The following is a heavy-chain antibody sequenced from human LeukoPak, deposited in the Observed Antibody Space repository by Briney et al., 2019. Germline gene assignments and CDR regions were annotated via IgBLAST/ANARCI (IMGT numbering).Heavy chain of an antibody. Sequence: GGSLRLSCAASGFTFSNYGMNWVRQAPGKGLEWVSFTDTSGSYIYYGDSVKGRFTISRDNAKNLLFLQMNGLRAEDTAVYYCARDFRSLYYFDYWGQGTLVTVSS. V-gene: IGHV3-21*06. CDR1: GFTFSNYG. D-gene: IGHD1-26*01. CDR3: ARDFRSLYYFDY. CDR2: TDTSGSYI. J-gene: IGHJ4*02.